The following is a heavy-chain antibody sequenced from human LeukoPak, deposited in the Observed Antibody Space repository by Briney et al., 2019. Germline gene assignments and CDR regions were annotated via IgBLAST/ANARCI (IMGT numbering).Heavy chain of an antibody. CDR2: INPNSGGT. CDR1: GYTFTGYY. Sequence: GASVKVSCKASGYTFTGYYMHWVRQAPGQGLEWMGWINPNSGGTNYAQKFQGRVTMTRDTSISTAYMELSRLRSDDTAVYYCARDLGSGITDFDIWGQGTMVTVSS. V-gene: IGHV1-2*02. CDR3: ARDLGSGITDFDI. J-gene: IGHJ3*02. D-gene: IGHD1-26*01.